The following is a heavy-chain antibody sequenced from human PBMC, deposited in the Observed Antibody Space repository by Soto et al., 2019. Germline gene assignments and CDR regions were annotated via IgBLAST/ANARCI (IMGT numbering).Heavy chain of an antibody. CDR1: GFTFSSYA. V-gene: IGHV3-30*18. CDR3: ANPPPILLWSYFDY. Sequence: QVQLVESGGGVVQPGRTLRLSCAASGFTFSSYAMHWVRQAPGKGLEWVAVISYDGINEYYADSVKGRFTISRDNSKNPLYLQMNSLRAEDTAVYYCANPPPILLWSYFDYWGQGTLVTVSS. J-gene: IGHJ4*02. D-gene: IGHD1-26*01. CDR2: ISYDGINE.